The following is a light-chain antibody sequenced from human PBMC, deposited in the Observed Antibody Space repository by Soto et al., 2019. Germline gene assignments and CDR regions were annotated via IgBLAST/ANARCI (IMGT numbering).Light chain of an antibody. CDR3: QQFNMYPIT. J-gene: IGKJ5*01. CDR1: QDIRCA. CDR2: DVS. V-gene: IGKV1-13*02. Sequence: AIQVTQSPSSLSASVGDRVTITCRASQDIRCALAWYQQKPGKAPKLLIYDVSTVQSGVPSRFSGRGSGTEFTLTITSLQPEDFATYYCQQFNMYPITCGQGKRLDI.